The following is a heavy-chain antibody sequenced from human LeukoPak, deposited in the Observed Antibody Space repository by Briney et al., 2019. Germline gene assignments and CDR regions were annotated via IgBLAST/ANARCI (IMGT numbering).Heavy chain of an antibody. J-gene: IGHJ4*02. CDR1: GFTVSSNY. Sequence: PGGSLRLSCAASGFTVSSNYMSWVRQAPGKGLEWVSVIYSGGSTYYADSVKGRFNISRDNSKNTLYLQMNGLRVEDTAVYYCARCKGIPFSGSYDYWGQGTLVTVSS. D-gene: IGHD1-26*01. CDR2: IYSGGST. CDR3: ARCKGIPFSGSYDY. V-gene: IGHV3-53*01.